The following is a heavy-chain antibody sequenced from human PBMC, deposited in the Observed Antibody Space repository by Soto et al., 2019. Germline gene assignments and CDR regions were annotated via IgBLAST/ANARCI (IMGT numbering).Heavy chain of an antibody. J-gene: IGHJ5*02. CDR3: ACVTAQGVTTSLDP. CDR2: IKQDGSEK. D-gene: IGHD4-17*01. V-gene: IGHV3-7*01. Sequence: EVQLVESGGGLVQPGGSLRLSCAASGFTFSSYWMSWVRQAPGKGLEWVANIKQDGSEKYYVDSVKGRFTISRDNAKNSLYLQMNSLRAEDTAVYYCACVTAQGVTTSLDPWGQGTLVTVSS. CDR1: GFTFSSYW.